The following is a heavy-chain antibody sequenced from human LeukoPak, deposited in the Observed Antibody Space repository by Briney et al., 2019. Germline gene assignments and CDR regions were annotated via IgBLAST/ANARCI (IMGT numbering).Heavy chain of an antibody. V-gene: IGHV3-23*01. Sequence: GGSLRLPCAASGFTFHNNGMSWVRQAPGKGLEWVSAISGSSRSTYHAESVKGRFTISRDNSKNTLYLQMNSLRAEDTAVFYCAKDSQDYGLDYWGQGTLVTVSS. CDR3: AKDSQDYGLDY. D-gene: IGHD4-17*01. CDR1: GFTFHNNG. J-gene: IGHJ4*02. CDR2: ISGSSRST.